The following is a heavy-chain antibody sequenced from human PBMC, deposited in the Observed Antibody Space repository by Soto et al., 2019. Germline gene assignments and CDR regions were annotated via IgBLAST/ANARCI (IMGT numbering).Heavy chain of an antibody. CDR1: GGSVSSGSYY. J-gene: IGHJ5*02. CDR3: ARLGVTSQFDP. Sequence: PSETLSLTCTVSGGSVSSGSYYWGWIRQPPGKGLEWIGYIYYSGSTNYNPSLKSRVTISVDTSKNQFSLKLSSVTAADTAVYYCARLGVTSQFDPWGQGTLVTVSS. D-gene: IGHD3-16*01. V-gene: IGHV4-61*01. CDR2: IYYSGST.